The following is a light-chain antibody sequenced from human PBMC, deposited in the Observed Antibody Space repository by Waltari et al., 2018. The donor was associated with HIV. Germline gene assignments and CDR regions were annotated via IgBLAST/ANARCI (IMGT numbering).Light chain of an antibody. CDR2: RSN. J-gene: IGLJ3*02. V-gene: IGLV1-47*01. CDR1: TSNIGSNY. Sequence: QSVLTQPPSASGTPGQRVTISCSGSTSNIGSNYIYWYQQLPGTAPKLLIYRSNQLPAGVPDRFSGSKSGTSAALAISGLRSDDEADYSCAAWDDSLSGWVFGGGTKLTVL. CDR3: AAWDDSLSGWV.